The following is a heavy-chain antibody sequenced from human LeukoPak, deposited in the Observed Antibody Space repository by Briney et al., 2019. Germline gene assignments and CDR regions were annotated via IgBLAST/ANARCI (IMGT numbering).Heavy chain of an antibody. J-gene: IGHJ6*03. CDR1: GSTFSSYG. CDR2: IWCDGSNK. V-gene: IGHV3-33*06. CDR3: AKDGGDMVRGYYYYYMDV. Sequence: GGSLRLSCAASGSTFSSYGMHWVRQAPGKGLEWVAVIWCDGSNKYYADSVKGRFTISRDNSKNTLYLQMNSLRAEDTAVYYCAKDGGDMVRGYYYYYMDVWGKGTTVTVSS. D-gene: IGHD3-10*01.